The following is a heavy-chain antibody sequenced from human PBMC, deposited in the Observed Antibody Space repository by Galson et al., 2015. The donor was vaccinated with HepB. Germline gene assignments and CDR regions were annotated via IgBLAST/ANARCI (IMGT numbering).Heavy chain of an antibody. CDR1: GYTFTSYA. D-gene: IGHD2-2*01. Sequence: SVKVSCKASGYTFTSYAMHWVRQAPGQRLEWMGWINAGNGNTKYSQKFQGRVTITRDTSASTAYMELSSLRSEDTALYYCARAGKCQLLFWFDPWGQGTLVTVSS. CDR3: ARAGKCQLLFWFDP. J-gene: IGHJ5*02. V-gene: IGHV1-3*01. CDR2: INAGNGNT.